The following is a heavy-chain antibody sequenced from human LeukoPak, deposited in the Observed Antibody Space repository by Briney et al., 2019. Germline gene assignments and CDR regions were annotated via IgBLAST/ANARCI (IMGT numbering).Heavy chain of an antibody. J-gene: IGHJ6*02. Sequence: GGSLRLSCAASGFTFDDYAMHWVRQAPGKGLEWVSLISGDSHSTFYADSVKGRFTISRDNSKNSLYLQMNSLRNDDTALYYCARDTEGYIYGYYYYGMGVWGQGTTVTVSS. CDR1: GFTFDDYA. V-gene: IGHV3-43*02. D-gene: IGHD5-18*01. CDR2: ISGDSHST. CDR3: ARDTEGYIYGYYYYGMGV.